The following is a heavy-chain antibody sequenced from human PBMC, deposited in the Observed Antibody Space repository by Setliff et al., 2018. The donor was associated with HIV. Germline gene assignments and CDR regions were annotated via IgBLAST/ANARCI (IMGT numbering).Heavy chain of an antibody. CDR2: IRNKKNGGTT. CDR3: TTDLGSGRFSWNNN. J-gene: IGHJ4*02. Sequence: PGGSLRLSCAASGFTFMNYAMSWVRQAPGKGLEWVARIRNKKNGGTTYYAAPVEGRFTISRDDSKNTLSLQMNSLKTEDTAIYYCTTDLGSGRFSWNNNWGQGTLVTVSS. V-gene: IGHV3-15*01. CDR1: GFTFMNYA. D-gene: IGHD1-26*01.